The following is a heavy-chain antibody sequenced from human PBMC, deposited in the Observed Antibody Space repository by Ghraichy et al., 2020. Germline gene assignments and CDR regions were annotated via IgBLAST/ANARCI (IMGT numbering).Heavy chain of an antibody. V-gene: IGHV5-51*01. CDR1: GYSFTSYW. J-gene: IGHJ6*02. CDR2: IYPGDSDT. Sequence: GESLNISCKGSGYSFTSYWIGWVRQMPGKGLEWMGIIYPGDSDTRYSPSFQGQVTISADKSISTAYLQWSSLKASDTAMYYCARQGRAATLGYYYYYGMDVWGQGTTVTVSS. CDR3: ARQGRAATLGYYYYYGMDV. D-gene: IGHD1-26*01.